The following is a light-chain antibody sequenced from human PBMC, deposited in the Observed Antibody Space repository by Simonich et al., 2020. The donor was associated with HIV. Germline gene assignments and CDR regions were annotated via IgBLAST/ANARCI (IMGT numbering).Light chain of an antibody. Sequence: DIQMTQSPSTLSASVGDRVTITCRASHGIRNDLGWYQQKPGKAPKLLIYAASTLQSGVPSRVSGSGFGTEFTLTISSLQADDFATYYCQQYNSYPWTFGQGTKVEIK. CDR3: QQYNSYPWT. J-gene: IGKJ1*01. CDR1: HGIRND. V-gene: IGKV1-17*01. CDR2: AAS.